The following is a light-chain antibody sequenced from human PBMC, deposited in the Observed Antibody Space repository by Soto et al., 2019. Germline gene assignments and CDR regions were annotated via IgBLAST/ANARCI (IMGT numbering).Light chain of an antibody. CDR1: SSNIGSNA. CDR3: AAWGDSLNTWV. V-gene: IGLV1-44*01. CDR2: SDD. Sequence: QSVLTQPPSASGTPGQRVTISCSGSSSNIGSNAVSWYQHFPGTAPKVLIYSDDQRPSVVPDRFSGSKSGTSASLAISGLRAEDEADYFCAAWGDSLNTWVFGGGTQLTVL. J-gene: IGLJ3*02.